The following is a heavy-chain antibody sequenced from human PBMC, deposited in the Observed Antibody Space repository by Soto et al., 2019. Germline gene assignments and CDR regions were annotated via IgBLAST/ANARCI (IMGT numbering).Heavy chain of an antibody. CDR1: GGSISSGGYY. V-gene: IGHV4-31*03. CDR3: ARDVVGDSSGYYYYYYGMDV. CDR2: IYYSGST. J-gene: IGHJ6*02. Sequence: QVQLQESGPGLVKPSQTLSLTCTVSGGSISSGGYYWSWIRQHPGKGLEWIGYIYYSGSTYYNPSIKSRVTISVDTSKNQFSLKLSSVTAADTAVYYCARDVVGDSSGYYYYYYGMDVWGQGTTVTVSS. D-gene: IGHD3-22*01.